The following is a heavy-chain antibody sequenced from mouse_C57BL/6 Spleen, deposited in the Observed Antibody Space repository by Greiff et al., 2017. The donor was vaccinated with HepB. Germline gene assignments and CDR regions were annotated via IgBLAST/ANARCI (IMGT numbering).Heavy chain of an antibody. J-gene: IGHJ3*01. CDR3: ARSVTGTCAY. D-gene: IGHD4-1*01. V-gene: IGHV5-17*01. CDR1: GFTFSDYG. CDR2: ISSGSSTI. Sequence: EVKLVESGGGLVKPGGSLKLSCAASGFTFSDYGMHWVRQAPEKGLEWVAYISSGSSTIYYADTVKGRFTISRDNAKNTLFLQMTSLRSEDTARYYCARSVTGTCAYWGQGTLVTVSA.